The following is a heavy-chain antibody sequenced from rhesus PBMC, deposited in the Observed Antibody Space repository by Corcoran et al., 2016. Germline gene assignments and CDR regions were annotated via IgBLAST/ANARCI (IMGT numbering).Heavy chain of an antibody. CDR1: GYSFTSYW. V-gene: IGHV5-20*01. CDR3: AKRKYLDWLSLKSYGLDS. J-gene: IGHJ6*01. Sequence: EVQLVQSGAEVKRPGESLKISCKTSGYSFTSYWIIWVRQMPGKGLEWMGAIDPNDYDTGYNPSFQGQVTIAADKSISTAYLQWSRLKASDTATYYCAKRKYLDWLSLKSYGLDSWGQGVVVTVSS. D-gene: IGHD3-3*01. CDR2: IDPNDYDT.